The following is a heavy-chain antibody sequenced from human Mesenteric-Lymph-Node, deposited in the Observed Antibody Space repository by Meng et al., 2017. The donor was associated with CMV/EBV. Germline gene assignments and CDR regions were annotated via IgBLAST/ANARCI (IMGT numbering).Heavy chain of an antibody. CDR2: ISSSGSTI. J-gene: IGHJ6*02. CDR3: ARDLPLDDFWSGYYTGDYYYGMDV. CDR1: GFTFSSYE. D-gene: IGHD3-3*01. Sequence: GGSLRLSCAASGFTFSSYEMNWVRQAPGKGLEWVSYISSSGSTIYYADSVKGRFTISRDNAKNSLYLQMNSLRAEDTAVYYCARDLPLDDFWSGYYTGDYYYGMDVWGQGTTVTVSS. V-gene: IGHV3-48*03.